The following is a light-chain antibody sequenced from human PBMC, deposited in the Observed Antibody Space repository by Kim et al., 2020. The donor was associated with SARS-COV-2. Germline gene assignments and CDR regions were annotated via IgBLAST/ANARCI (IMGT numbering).Light chain of an antibody. CDR3: QAWDSSTAV. CDR1: KMGDKY. CDR2: QDS. Sequence: VAPGKSASITRSGDKMGDKYACWYQQKPGQSPVLVIYQDSKRPSGIPERFSGSNSGNTATLTISGTQAMDEADYYCQAWDSSTAVFGGGTQLTVL. J-gene: IGLJ2*01. V-gene: IGLV3-1*01.